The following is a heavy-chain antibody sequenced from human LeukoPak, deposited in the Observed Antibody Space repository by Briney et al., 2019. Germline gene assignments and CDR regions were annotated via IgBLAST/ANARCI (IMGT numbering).Heavy chain of an antibody. CDR1: GYRFTSYW. V-gene: IGHV5-51*01. CDR3: ARRRFWSGYYTPDY. CDR2: IYPGDSDT. Sequence: GESLKISCKGSGYRFTSYWIGWVRQMPGKGLEWMGIIYPGDSDTRYSPSFQGQITISVDKSISTAYLQWSSLKASDTAMYYCARRRFWSGYYTPDYWGQGTLVTVSS. D-gene: IGHD3-3*01. J-gene: IGHJ4*02.